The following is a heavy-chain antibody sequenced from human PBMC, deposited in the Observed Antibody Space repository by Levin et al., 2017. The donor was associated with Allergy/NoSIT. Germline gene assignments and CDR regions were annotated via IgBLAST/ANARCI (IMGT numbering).Heavy chain of an antibody. CDR2: ISSSSSTI. Sequence: PGESLMISCAASGFIFSSYSMNWVRQAPGKGLEWISYISSSSSTIYYADSVKGRFTISRDNAKNSLYLQMNSLRDEDTAVYYCARDREGSLWAFDIWGQGTMVTVSS. J-gene: IGHJ3*02. CDR1: GFIFSSYS. CDR3: ARDREGSLWAFDI. V-gene: IGHV3-48*02. D-gene: IGHD3-16*01.